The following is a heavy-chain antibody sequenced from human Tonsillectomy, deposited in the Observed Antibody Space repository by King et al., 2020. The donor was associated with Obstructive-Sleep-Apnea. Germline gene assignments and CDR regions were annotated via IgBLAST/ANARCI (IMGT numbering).Heavy chain of an antibody. V-gene: IGHV4-59*01. J-gene: IGHJ6*02. CDR1: GGAISSYY. CDR2: IYYRGST. D-gene: IGHD5-18*01. Sequence: GRGGPSGALSLTCTVAGGAISSYYWSWIRQPPGKGLEWIGYIYYRGSTNYNPSLKSRVTISVDTSKNQFSLKLSSVTAADTAVYYCARTRGYSYGPTGYYYGMDVWGQGTTVTVSS. CDR3: ARTRGYSYGPTGYYYGMDV.